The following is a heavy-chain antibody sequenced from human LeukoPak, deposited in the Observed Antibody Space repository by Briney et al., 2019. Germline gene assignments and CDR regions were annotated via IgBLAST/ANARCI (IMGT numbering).Heavy chain of an antibody. CDR3: ATWGPVVVPAAIS. CDR2: VDPEDGET. Sequence: GASVKVSCKASGYTFTDYYMHWVRQAPGKGLEGMGRVDPEDGETIYAEKFQGRVTITADTSTDTAYMELSSLRSEDTAVYYCATWGPVVVPAAISWGQGTLVTVSS. D-gene: IGHD2-2*01. CDR1: GYTFTDYY. V-gene: IGHV1-69-2*01. J-gene: IGHJ5*02.